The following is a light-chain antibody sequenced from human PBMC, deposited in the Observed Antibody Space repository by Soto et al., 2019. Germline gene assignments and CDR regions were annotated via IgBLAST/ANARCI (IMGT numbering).Light chain of an antibody. J-gene: IGKJ1*01. CDR1: QSVSNNY. V-gene: IGKV3-20*01. CDR3: QQYHSSPRT. CDR2: GAS. Sequence: EIVLTQSPGTLSLSPGERARLSCRASQSVSNNYLAWYQQTPGQAHRLLIYGASNRATGIPDRFSGSGSGTDFTLTISRLEPEDFAVYYCQQYHSSPRTFGQGNKV.